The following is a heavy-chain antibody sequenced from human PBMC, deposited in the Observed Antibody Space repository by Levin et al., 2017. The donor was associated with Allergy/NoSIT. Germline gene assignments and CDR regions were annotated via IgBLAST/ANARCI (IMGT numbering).Heavy chain of an antibody. Sequence: MASETLSLTCTVSGGSISSGGYYWSWIRQHPGKGLEWIGYIYYSGSTYYNPSLKSRVTISVDTSKNQFSLKLSSVTAADTAVYYCARDVGDTDSSGYYYRYFDYWGQGTLVTVSS. CDR1: GGSISSGGYY. CDR2: IYYSGST. J-gene: IGHJ4*02. V-gene: IGHV4-31*03. D-gene: IGHD3-22*01. CDR3: ARDVGDTDSSGYYYRYFDY.